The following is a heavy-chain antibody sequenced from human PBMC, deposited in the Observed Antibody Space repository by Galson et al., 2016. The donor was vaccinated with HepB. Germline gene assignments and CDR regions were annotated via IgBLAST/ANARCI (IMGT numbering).Heavy chain of an antibody. CDR2: VNSDGSGT. J-gene: IGHJ6*03. V-gene: IGHV3-74*01. Sequence: SLRLSCAASGFTFSSYWMHWVRQAAGKGLVWVSRVNSDGSGTGYADSVKGRFTISRDNAKNMLFLQMNSLKVEDTAVYYCARSHVPGSDRKNYYMDVWGRGTTVTVSS. CDR1: GFTFSSYW. CDR3: ARSHVPGSDRKNYYMDV. D-gene: IGHD3-16*01.